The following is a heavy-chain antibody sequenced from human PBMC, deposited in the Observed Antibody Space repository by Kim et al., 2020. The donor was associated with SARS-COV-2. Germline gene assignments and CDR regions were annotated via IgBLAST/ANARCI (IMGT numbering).Heavy chain of an antibody. J-gene: IGHJ4*02. D-gene: IGHD3-10*02. V-gene: IGHV3-7*01. CDR3: ASSVFGDNY. CDR1: GFTFSHDW. Sequence: GGSLRLSCAASGFTFSHDWMTWVRQAPGKGLEWSANIIQVVSESSYVDSVKGRFTISRYNAKNSLYLQMNSLRVGETAVYYCASSVFGDNYWGKGTLVSVSS. CDR2: IIQVVSES.